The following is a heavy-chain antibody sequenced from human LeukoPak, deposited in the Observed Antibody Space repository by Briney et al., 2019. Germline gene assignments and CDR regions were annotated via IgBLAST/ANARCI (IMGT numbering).Heavy chain of an antibody. J-gene: IGHJ4*02. CDR3: ARDRVVGAWAPFDY. CDR2: IYYSGST. D-gene: IGHD1-26*01. V-gene: IGHV4-39*02. CDR1: GGSISSSSYN. Sequence: SETLSLTCTVSGGSISSSSYNWGWIRQPPGKGLEWIGSIYYSGSTYYNPSLKSRVTISVDTSKNQFSLKLSSVTAADTAVYYCARDRVVGAWAPFDYWGQGTLVTVSS.